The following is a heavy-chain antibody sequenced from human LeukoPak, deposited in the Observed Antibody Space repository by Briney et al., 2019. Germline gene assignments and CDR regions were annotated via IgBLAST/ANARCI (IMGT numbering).Heavy chain of an antibody. V-gene: IGHV4-61*01. CDR2: IYYSGST. J-gene: IGHJ4*02. D-gene: IGHD5-24*01. CDR3: ARVEGEMATPDY. Sequence: SETLPLTCTVSGGSIRSSYYYWSWIRQPPGKGLEWIGYIYYSGSTNYNPSLKSRVTISVDTSKNQFSLKLSSVTAADTAVYYCARVEGEMATPDYWGQGTLVTVSS. CDR1: GGSIRSSYYY.